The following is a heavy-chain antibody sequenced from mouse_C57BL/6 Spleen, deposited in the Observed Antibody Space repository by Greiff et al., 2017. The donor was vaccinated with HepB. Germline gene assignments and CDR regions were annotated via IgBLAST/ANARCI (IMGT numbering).Heavy chain of an antibody. CDR3: ARHEGGFGAMRY. V-gene: IGHV1-62-2*01. Sequence: VQLQQSGAELLKPGASVKLSCKASGYTFTEYTIHWVNQWSEQGLEWIGWFYPGSGSIKYNEKFKDKATLTADKSSSTVYMELSRLTSEDSAVYFCARHEGGFGAMRYWGQVTSVTVSS. CDR1: GYTFTEYT. CDR2: FYPGSGSI. J-gene: IGHJ4*01.